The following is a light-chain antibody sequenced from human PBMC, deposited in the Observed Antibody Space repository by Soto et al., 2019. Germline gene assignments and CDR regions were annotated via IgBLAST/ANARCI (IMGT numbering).Light chain of an antibody. CDR1: QNIRSR. J-gene: IGKJ1*01. CDR3: LQDHDDSWT. Sequence: DFQMTQSPSTLSASVGDRVTITCRASQNIRSRLAWFQQKPGKAPKLLIYDASSLESGVPSRFSGSGSGTEFTLTISSLKPDDFATYYCLQDHDDSWTFGQGTKVDI. V-gene: IGKV1-5*01. CDR2: DAS.